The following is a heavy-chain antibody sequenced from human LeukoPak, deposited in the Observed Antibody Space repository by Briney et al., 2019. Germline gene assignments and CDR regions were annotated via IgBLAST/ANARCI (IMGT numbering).Heavy chain of an antibody. CDR1: GYTLTELS. Sequence: ASVKVSCKVSGYTLTELSMHWVRQAPGKGLEWMGGFDPEDDETIYAQKFQGRVTMTEDTSTDTAYMELSSLRSEDTAVYYCATQGSPNYYDSSGYSTGAFDIWGHGTMVTVSS. CDR2: FDPEDDET. V-gene: IGHV1-24*01. CDR3: ATQGSPNYYDSSGYSTGAFDI. J-gene: IGHJ3*02. D-gene: IGHD3-22*01.